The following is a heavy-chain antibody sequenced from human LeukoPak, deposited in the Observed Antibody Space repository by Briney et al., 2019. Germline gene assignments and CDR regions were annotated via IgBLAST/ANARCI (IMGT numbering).Heavy chain of an antibody. D-gene: IGHD6-13*01. J-gene: IGHJ4*02. Sequence: ASVKVSCKASGYTFTSYDINWVRQATGQGLEWMGWMNPNSGNTGYAQKFQGRVTMTRDTSMSTVYMELSSLTSEDTAVYYCARGGVAAAGVDYWGQGTLVTVSS. CDR3: ARGGVAAAGVDY. CDR2: MNPNSGNT. CDR1: GYTFTSYD. V-gene: IGHV1-8*01.